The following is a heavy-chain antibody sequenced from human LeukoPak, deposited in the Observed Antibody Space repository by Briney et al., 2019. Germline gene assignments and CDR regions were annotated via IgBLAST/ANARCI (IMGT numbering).Heavy chain of an antibody. V-gene: IGHV1-18*01. CDR2: ISAYNGNT. D-gene: IGHD5-18*01. CDR3: ARDLSPYSTYDY. J-gene: IGHJ4*02. CDR1: GYTFTSYG. Sequence: ASVKVSCKASGYTFTSYGISWVRQAPGQGLEWMGWISAYNGNTNYAQKLQGRVTMTTDTSTSTAYMELRSLRSDDAAVYCCARDLSPYSTYDYWGQGPVVTVSS.